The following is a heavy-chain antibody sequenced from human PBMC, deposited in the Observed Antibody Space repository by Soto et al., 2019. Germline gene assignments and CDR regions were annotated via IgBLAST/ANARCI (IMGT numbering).Heavy chain of an antibody. CDR3: ARSYYYGSGRHN. Sequence: ASVKVXCKASGDSXTSYGSSWVRQAPGQGLEWMGWISAYNGNTNYAQKLQGRVTMTTDTSTSTAYMELRSLRSYDTAVYYCARSYYYGSGRHNWGKGTLVTVSS. J-gene: IGHJ4*02. CDR1: GDSXTSYG. V-gene: IGHV1-18*01. D-gene: IGHD3-10*01. CDR2: ISAYNGNT.